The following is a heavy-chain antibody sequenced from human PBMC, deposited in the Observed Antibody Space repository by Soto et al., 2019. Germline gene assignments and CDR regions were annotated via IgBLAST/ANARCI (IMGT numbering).Heavy chain of an antibody. CDR3: AIAPKYYGSGSLDY. J-gene: IGHJ4*02. CDR1: GFTFSSYA. CDR2: ISGSGGST. D-gene: IGHD3-10*01. V-gene: IGHV3-23*01. Sequence: EVQLLESGGGLVQPGGSLRLSCAASGFTFSSYAMSWVRQAPGKGLEWVSPISGSGGSTYYADSVKGRFTISRDNAKNMLYLQMNSLRAEGTAVYYCAIAPKYYGSGSLDYWGQGTLVTGSS.